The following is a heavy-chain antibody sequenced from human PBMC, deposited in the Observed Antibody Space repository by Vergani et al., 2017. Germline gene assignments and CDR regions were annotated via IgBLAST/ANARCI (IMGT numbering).Heavy chain of an antibody. CDR3: ARIIVVVPAHHPRSPYYYYMDV. CDR2: ISVYNGET. D-gene: IGHD2-2*01. V-gene: IGHV1-18*04. CDR1: GYTFRNYG. J-gene: IGHJ6*03. Sequence: QVQLVQSGAEVKKPGASVKVSCEGSGYTFRNYGISWVRQAPGEGLEWLGWISVYNGETKFAQKFQGRVTLTRDTPTDTAYMELRSLRSDDTAVYYCARIIVVVPAHHPRSPYYYYMDVWGKGTTVTVSS.